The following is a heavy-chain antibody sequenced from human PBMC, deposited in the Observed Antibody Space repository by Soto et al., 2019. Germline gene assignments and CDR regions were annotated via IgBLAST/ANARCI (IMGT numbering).Heavy chain of an antibody. CDR1: AFTFSSYE. J-gene: IGHJ4*02. CDR2: ISCSASAV. V-gene: IGHV3-48*03. Sequence: GGSLRLSCTASAFTFSSYEMNWVRQAPGKGLDWDSYISCSASAVYYAASVKGRFTVSRDNAKNSLYLPRNSLRAEDTAVYYCAPRGGQGTLVNVSS. CDR3: APR.